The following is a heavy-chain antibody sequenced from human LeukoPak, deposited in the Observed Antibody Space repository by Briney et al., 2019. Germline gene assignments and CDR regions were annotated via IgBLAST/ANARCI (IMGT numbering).Heavy chain of an antibody. CDR2: IYPGDSDT. V-gene: IGHV5-51*01. Sequence: GESLKISCKGSGYSFTSYWIGWVRQMPGKGLEWMGTIYPGDSDTRYSPSFQGQVTISADKSISTAYLQWSSLKASDTAMYYCARWAGSYGHTYYFDYWGRGTLVTVSS. D-gene: IGHD5-18*01. CDR1: GYSFTSYW. J-gene: IGHJ4*02. CDR3: ARWAGSYGHTYYFDY.